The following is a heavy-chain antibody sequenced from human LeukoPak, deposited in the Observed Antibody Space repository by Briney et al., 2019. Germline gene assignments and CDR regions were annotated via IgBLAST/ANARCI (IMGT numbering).Heavy chain of an antibody. D-gene: IGHD3-22*01. J-gene: IGHJ4*02. Sequence: PVQPLDSPLAASGSGGSTYYADSVKGRFTISRDNSKNTLYLQMNSLRAEDTAVYYCAKADGGSSGYYGDFDYWGQGTLVTVSS. CDR3: AKADGGSSGYYGDFDY. CDR2: ASGSGGST. V-gene: IGHV3-23*01.